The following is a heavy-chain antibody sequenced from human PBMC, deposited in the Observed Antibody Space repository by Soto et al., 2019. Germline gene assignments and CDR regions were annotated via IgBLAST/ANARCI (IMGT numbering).Heavy chain of an antibody. CDR1: GGANSSSSYY. V-gene: IGHV4-39*01. D-gene: IGHD3-22*01. CDR2: IYYSGST. Sequence: PSGTLALTCTVSGGANSSSSYYSGWIRQPPGKGLQWIGSIYYSGSTYYNPSLKSRVTISVDTSKNQFSLKLSSVTAADTAVYYCARQSRPDYYDRSGYYYTEYFQHXGQGTLVTVSS. CDR3: ARQSRPDYYDRSGYYYTEYFQH. J-gene: IGHJ1*01.